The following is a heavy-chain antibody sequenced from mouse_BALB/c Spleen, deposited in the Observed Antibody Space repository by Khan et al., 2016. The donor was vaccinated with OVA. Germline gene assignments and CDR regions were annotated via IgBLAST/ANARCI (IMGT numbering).Heavy chain of an antibody. Sequence: QVQLKQSGAELVKPGASVKLSCKTSGYTFTSYWIQWVKQRSGQGLGWIGQIFPGTGTTYYNENFKGKATLTIDTSSTTAYMQLSSLTSEDSAVYFCARGYFGNYEFAYWGQGTLVTVSA. V-gene: IGHV1S132*01. J-gene: IGHJ3*01. CDR1: GYTFTSYW. CDR2: IFPGTGTT. D-gene: IGHD2-1*01. CDR3: ARGYFGNYEFAY.